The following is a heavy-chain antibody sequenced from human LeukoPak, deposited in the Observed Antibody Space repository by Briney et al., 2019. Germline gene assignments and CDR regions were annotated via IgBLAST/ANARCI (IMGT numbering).Heavy chain of an antibody. CDR1: GGSISSYY. CDR2: IYYSGST. D-gene: IGHD2-2*01. J-gene: IGHJ4*02. CDR3: ARHYCSSTSRPYYFDY. Sequence: TSETLSLTCTVSGGSISSYYWSWIRQPPGKGLEWIGYIYYSGSTYYNPSLKSRVTISVDTSKNQFSLKLSSVTAADTAVYYCARHYCSSTSRPYYFDYWGQGTLVTVSS. V-gene: IGHV4-59*08.